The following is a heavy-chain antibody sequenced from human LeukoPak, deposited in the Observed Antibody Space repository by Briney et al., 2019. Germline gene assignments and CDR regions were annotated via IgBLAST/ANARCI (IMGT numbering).Heavy chain of an antibody. CDR3: AKRDSSGSYPYYFDY. CDR1: GFTFSTHA. Sequence: GGSLRLSCVASGFTFSTHAMSWVRLAPGKGLEWVSAIGGSDGSTYYADSVKGRFTISRDNSKDTLYLQMNSLRVEDTATYYCAKRDSSGSYPYYFDYWGQGTLVTVSS. J-gene: IGHJ4*02. V-gene: IGHV3-23*01. CDR2: IGGSDGST. D-gene: IGHD3-22*01.